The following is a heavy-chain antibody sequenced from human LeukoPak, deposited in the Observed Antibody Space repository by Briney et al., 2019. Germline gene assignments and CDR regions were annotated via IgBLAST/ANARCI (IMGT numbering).Heavy chain of an antibody. V-gene: IGHV5-51*01. J-gene: IGHJ6*02. Sequence: GASLKISCKGSGYSFGTRLVAWVRQMPGKGLEWMVIIYPDDSDARYRPSFQGQVTISADKSISTAYLQWSSLKASDTAMYFCARGAYGSGSYYNYYGMDVWGQGTTVTVSS. CDR2: IYPDDSDA. D-gene: IGHD3-10*01. CDR1: GYSFGTRL. CDR3: ARGAYGSGSYYNYYGMDV.